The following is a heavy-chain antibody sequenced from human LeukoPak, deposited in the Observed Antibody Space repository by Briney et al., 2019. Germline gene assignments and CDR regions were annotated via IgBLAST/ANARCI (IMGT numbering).Heavy chain of an antibody. Sequence: PGGSLRLSCAASGFTFSSYGMHWVRQAPGKGLEWMAFIRYDGSNKYYADSVKGRFTISRDNSKNTLYLQMNSLRAEDTAVYYCAKDGLRYCSSTSCPSPFDYWGQGTLVTVSS. CDR1: GFTFSSYG. J-gene: IGHJ4*02. CDR3: AKDGLRYCSSTSCPSPFDY. D-gene: IGHD2-2*01. V-gene: IGHV3-30*02. CDR2: IRYDGSNK.